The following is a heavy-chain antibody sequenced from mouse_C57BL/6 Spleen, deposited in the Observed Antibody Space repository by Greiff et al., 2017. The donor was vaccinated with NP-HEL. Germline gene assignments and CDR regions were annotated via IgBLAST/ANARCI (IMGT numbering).Heavy chain of an antibody. CDR3: AREGTGTDY. CDR2: INPNNGGT. D-gene: IGHD4-1*01. CDR1: GYTFTDYN. Sequence: EVKLQESGPELVKPGASVKMSCKASGYTFTDYNMHWVKQSHGKSLEWIGYINPNNGGTSYNQKFKGKATLTVNKSSSTAYMELRSLTSEDSAVYYCAREGTGTDYWGQGTTLTVSS. J-gene: IGHJ2*01. V-gene: IGHV1-22*01.